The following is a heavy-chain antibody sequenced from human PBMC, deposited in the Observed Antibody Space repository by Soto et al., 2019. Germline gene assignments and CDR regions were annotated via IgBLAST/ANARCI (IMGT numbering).Heavy chain of an antibody. CDR3: ASSISSDYGVAV. V-gene: IGHV5-51*01. CDR1: GYRFTTYW. Sequence: EVQLVQSRAEVRKPGESLKISCKGSGYRFTTYWIGWVRQMPGKGLEWMGIIYPGDSDARYSPSFEGQVTISVDMSITTAYLQWSSLKASDTAMYYCASSISSDYGVAVWGQGTTVTVSS. D-gene: IGHD3-22*01. CDR2: IYPGDSDA. J-gene: IGHJ6*02.